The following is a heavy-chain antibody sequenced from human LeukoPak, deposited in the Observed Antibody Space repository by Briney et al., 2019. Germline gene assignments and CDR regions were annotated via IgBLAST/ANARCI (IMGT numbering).Heavy chain of an antibody. J-gene: IGHJ4*02. CDR3: AREMGAGNFDY. D-gene: IGHD6-13*01. V-gene: IGHV3-30-3*01. CDR2: ISYDGSNK. Sequence: GSLRLSCAASGFTFSSYPMHWVRQAPGKGLEWVAIISYDGSNKYYADSVKGRFTISRDNAKNSLYLQMNSLRAEDTAVYYCAREMGAGNFDYWGQGTLVTVSS. CDR1: GFTFSSYP.